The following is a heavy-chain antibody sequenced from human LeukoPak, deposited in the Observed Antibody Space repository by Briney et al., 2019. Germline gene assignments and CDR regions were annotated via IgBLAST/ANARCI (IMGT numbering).Heavy chain of an antibody. CDR1: GFTFSKHG. V-gene: IGHV3-23*01. J-gene: IGHJ4*02. CDR2: ISASGDST. Sequence: GGSLRLSCAVSGFTFSKHGMSWVRQAPWKGLEWVSTISASGDSTYYADSVKGRFTTSRDNSKNVVYLQMDSLRAEDTATYYCAKLNSYGDYWGQGTLVTISS. D-gene: IGHD5-18*01. CDR3: AKLNSYGDY.